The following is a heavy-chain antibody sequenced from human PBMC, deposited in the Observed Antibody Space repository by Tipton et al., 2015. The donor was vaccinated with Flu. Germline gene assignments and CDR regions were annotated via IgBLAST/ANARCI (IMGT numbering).Heavy chain of an antibody. CDR2: IYRSGNT. CDR1: GGSFSDYY. V-gene: IGHV4-34*01. J-gene: IGHJ5*01. Sequence: GLVKPSETLSLTCGVYGGSFSDYYWGWIRQPPGKGLEWIGNIYRSGNTYHNPSLKSRVTISIDTSKNQFSLRLSSVTAADRAVYYCARRDYSNYESGPKKWFDSWGQGALVTVSS. CDR3: ARRDYSNYESGPKKWFDS. D-gene: IGHD4-11*01.